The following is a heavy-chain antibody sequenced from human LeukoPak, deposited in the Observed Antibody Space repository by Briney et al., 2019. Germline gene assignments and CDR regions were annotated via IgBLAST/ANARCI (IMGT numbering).Heavy chain of an antibody. CDR1: GFTFSSYG. J-gene: IGHJ6*03. V-gene: IGHV3-23*01. CDR3: ARDNGYCSGGTCYHYYMDV. Sequence: GGSLRLSCAASGFTFSSYGMSWVRQAPGKGLEWVSAISAGGGSTYYADSVKGRFTISRDNSKNTLYLQMNSLRAEDTGVYYCARDNGYCSGGTCYHYYMDVWGQGTLVTVSS. D-gene: IGHD2-15*01. CDR2: ISAGGGST.